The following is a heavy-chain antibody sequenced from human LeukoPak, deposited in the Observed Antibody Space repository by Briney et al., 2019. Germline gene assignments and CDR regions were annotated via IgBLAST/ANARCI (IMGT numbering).Heavy chain of an antibody. V-gene: IGHV3-23*01. Sequence: GGSLRLSCAASGFTFSSYAMGWVRQAPGKGLEWVSAISGTGDYTYYAGSVKGRFTISKDNSKNTLYLQMNSLRAEDTAVYYCAKAIAVRGVTKLFDYWGQGTLVTVSS. D-gene: IGHD3-10*01. CDR3: AKAIAVRGVTKLFDY. CDR1: GFTFSSYA. CDR2: ISGTGDYT. J-gene: IGHJ4*02.